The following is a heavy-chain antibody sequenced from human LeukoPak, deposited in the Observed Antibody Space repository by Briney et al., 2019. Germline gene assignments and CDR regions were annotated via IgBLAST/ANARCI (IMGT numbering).Heavy chain of an antibody. CDR2: IWHDGSNK. Sequence: GGSLRLSCTASGFTFSSCGMHWVRQAPGKGLEWVGLIWHDGSNKYYSDSVKGRFIISRDNSKNTLYLQMNSLRVEDTAVYYCARDQVQLYYFDYWGQGTLVTV. CDR1: GFTFSSCG. CDR3: ARDQVQLYYFDY. V-gene: IGHV3-33*01. J-gene: IGHJ4*02. D-gene: IGHD1-1*01.